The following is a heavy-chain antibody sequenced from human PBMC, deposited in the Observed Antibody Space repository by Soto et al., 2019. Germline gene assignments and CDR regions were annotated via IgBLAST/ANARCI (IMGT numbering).Heavy chain of an antibody. CDR1: GGSISSSSYY. CDR2: IYYSGST. Sequence: QLQLQESGPGLVKPSETLSLTCTVSGGSISSSSYYWGWIRQPPGKGLEWIGSIYYSGSTYHNPSLKSRVAISVDTSKNQFSLKLSSVTAADTAVYYCATTLSYDILTGYHYYFDYWGQGTLVTVSS. D-gene: IGHD3-9*01. CDR3: ATTLSYDILTGYHYYFDY. V-gene: IGHV4-39*01. J-gene: IGHJ4*02.